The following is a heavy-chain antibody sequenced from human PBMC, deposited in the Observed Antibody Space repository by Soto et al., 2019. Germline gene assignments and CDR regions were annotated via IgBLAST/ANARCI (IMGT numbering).Heavy chain of an antibody. CDR3: ATEGSAAAYHTNSNAFDI. D-gene: IGHD2-15*01. CDR1: GYTFTSYG. V-gene: IGHV1-18*01. Sequence: ASVKVSCKASGYTFTSYGISWVRQAPGQGLEWMGWISAYNGNTNYAQKLQGRVTMTTDTSTSTAYMELSSLRSEDTAVYYCATEGSAAAYHTNSNAFDIWGQGTMVTVSS. CDR2: ISAYNGNT. J-gene: IGHJ3*02.